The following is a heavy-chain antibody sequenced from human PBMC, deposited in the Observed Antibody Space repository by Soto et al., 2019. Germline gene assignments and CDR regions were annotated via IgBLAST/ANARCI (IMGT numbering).Heavy chain of an antibody. V-gene: IGHV1-69*13. Sequence: ASVKVSCKASGGTFSSYAISWVRQAPGQGLEWMGGIIPIFGTANYAQKFQGRVTITADESTSTAYMELSSLRSEDTAVYYCARSNYYDSSGYTKDYWYFDLWGRGTLVTVSS. CDR1: GGTFSSYA. J-gene: IGHJ2*01. D-gene: IGHD3-22*01. CDR3: ARSNYYDSSGYTKDYWYFDL. CDR2: IIPIFGTA.